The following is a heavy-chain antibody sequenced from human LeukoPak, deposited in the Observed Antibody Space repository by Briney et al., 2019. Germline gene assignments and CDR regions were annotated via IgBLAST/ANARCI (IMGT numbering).Heavy chain of an antibody. CDR3: ARDRLEYYFDY. CDR1: GGSISSYY. CDR2: IYTSGST. V-gene: IGHV4-4*07. Sequence: SETLSLTCTVSGGSISSYYWSWIRQPAGKGLEWIGRIYTSGSTNYKPSLKSRVTISVDKSKNQFSLKLSSVTAADTAVYYCARDRLEYYFDYWGQGTLVTVSS. D-gene: IGHD5-24*01. J-gene: IGHJ4*02.